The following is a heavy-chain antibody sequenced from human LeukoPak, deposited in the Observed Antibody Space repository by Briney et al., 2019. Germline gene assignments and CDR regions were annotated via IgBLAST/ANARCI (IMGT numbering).Heavy chain of an antibody. Sequence: PGGSLRLSCAASGFTFRTYWMSWVRQAPGKGLEWVASISDGGRATYYGDSVRGRFAISRDDARNSLFLQMNGLRADDTAVYYCTRENYVPDSWGQGTLVTVSS. CDR3: TRENYVPDS. D-gene: IGHD3-10*02. V-gene: IGHV3-7*03. CDR2: ISDGGRAT. J-gene: IGHJ5*02. CDR1: GFTFRTYW.